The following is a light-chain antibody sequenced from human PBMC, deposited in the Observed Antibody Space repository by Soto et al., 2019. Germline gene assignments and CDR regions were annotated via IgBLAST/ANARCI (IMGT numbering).Light chain of an antibody. Sequence: AIRMTQSPSSFSASTGDRVTITCRASQGISSYLAWYQQKPGKAPKLLIYAASTLQSGVPSRFSGGGSGTHFTNTLSSPESEDFSTNYCPRYCSDPFSFGPGTKGDI. CDR1: QGISSY. CDR2: AAS. J-gene: IGKJ3*01. CDR3: PRYCSDPFS. V-gene: IGKV1-8*01.